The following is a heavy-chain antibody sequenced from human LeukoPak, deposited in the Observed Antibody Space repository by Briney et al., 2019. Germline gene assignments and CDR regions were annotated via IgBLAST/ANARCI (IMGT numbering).Heavy chain of an antibody. CDR1: GFAFDIYA. Sequence: PGRSLRLSCAASGFAFDIYAMHWVRLAPGKGLEWVAVISYDGSNKYYADSAKGRFTISRDNSKNTLYLQMNSLRAEDTAVYYCAKDAGGSYYIFLDYWGQGTLVTVSS. CDR3: AKDAGGSYYIFLDY. J-gene: IGHJ4*02. CDR2: ISYDGSNK. D-gene: IGHD1-26*01. V-gene: IGHV3-30*04.